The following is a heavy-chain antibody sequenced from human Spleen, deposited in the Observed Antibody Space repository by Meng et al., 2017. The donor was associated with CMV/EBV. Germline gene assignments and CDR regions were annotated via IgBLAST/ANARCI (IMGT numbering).Heavy chain of an antibody. J-gene: IGHJ4*02. Sequence: GESLKISCAASGFSFSGYWMNWVRQAPGKGLEWVANIKQDGSETYYVDSVKGRFTISRDNAKNSLYLQMNSLRAEDTAVYYCARDRMDYDILTGYYYYFDYWGQGTLVTVSS. CDR1: GFSFSGYW. CDR2: IKQDGSET. D-gene: IGHD3-9*01. CDR3: ARDRMDYDILTGYYYYFDY. V-gene: IGHV3-7*01.